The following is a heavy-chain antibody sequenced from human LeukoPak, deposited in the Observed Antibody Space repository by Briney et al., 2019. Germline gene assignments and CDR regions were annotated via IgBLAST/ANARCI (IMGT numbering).Heavy chain of an antibody. CDR1: GGSISSGGYY. Sequence: SETLSLTCTVSGGSISSGGYYWSWIRQHPGKGLEWIGYIYYSGSTYYNPSLKSRVTISVDTSKNQFSLKLSSVTAADTAVYYCARMISPGYCTNGVCYTALGYFDLWGRGTLVTVSS. CDR3: ARMISPGYCTNGVCYTALGYFDL. CDR2: IYYSGST. V-gene: IGHV4-31*03. D-gene: IGHD2-8*01. J-gene: IGHJ2*01.